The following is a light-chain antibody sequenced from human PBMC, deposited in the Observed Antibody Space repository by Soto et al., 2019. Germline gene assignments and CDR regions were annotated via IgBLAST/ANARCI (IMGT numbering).Light chain of an antibody. CDR1: QSISSW. Sequence: DIQITKSPSTLSASVGDRVTITCRASQSISSWLAWYQQKPGKAPKALIYGASSLQSGVPSRFSGSGSGTDFTLTISSLQPEDFGTYYCQQSYSTPRTFGQGTKVDIK. CDR3: QQSYSTPRT. CDR2: GAS. J-gene: IGKJ1*01. V-gene: IGKV1-39*01.